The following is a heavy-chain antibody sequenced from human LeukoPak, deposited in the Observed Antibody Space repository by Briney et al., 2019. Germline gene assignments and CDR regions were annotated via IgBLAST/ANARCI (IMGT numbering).Heavy chain of an antibody. V-gene: IGHV1-2*02. CDR1: GYTFTGYY. J-gene: IGHJ3*02. D-gene: IGHD7-27*01. CDR3: ARDQYAWGDALDI. Sequence: ASVKVSCKASGYTFTGYYMHWVRQAPGQGLEWMGWINPNSGGTNYAQKFQGRVTMTRDTSISTAYMELSRLTSDDTAVYYCARDQYAWGDALDIWGQGTMVTVSS. CDR2: INPNSGGT.